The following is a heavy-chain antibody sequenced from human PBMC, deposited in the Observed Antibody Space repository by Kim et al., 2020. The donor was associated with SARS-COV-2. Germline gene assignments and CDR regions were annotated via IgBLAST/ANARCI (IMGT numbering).Heavy chain of an antibody. J-gene: IGHJ6*02. D-gene: IGHD1-1*01. Sequence: EAQKYEGRVTMTRDTSISTAYLELSSLRSDDTSEYYCARDPHVGRTTFFDVWGQGTTVTVSS. CDR3: ARDPHVGRTTFFDV. V-gene: IGHV1-2*02.